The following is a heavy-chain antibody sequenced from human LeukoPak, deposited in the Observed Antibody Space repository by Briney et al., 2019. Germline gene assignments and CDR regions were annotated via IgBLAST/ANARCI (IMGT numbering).Heavy chain of an antibody. D-gene: IGHD1-1*01. CDR3: ARETGTGDYYYGMDV. Sequence: WASVKVSCKASGYTFTSYGISWVRQAPGQGLEWMGWISAYNGNTNYAQKLRGRVTMTTDTSTSTAYMELRSLRSDDTAVYYCARETGTGDYYYGMDVWGKGTTVTVSS. V-gene: IGHV1-18*04. J-gene: IGHJ6*04. CDR2: ISAYNGNT. CDR1: GYTFTSYG.